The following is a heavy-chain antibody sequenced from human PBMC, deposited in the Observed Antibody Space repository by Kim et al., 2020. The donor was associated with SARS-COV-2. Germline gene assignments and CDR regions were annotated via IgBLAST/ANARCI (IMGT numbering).Heavy chain of an antibody. CDR2: IYYNGRT. CDR1: GGSVSSSTYY. Sequence: SETLSLTCTVSGGSVSSSTYYWSWIRQPPGEGLEWIGNIYYNGRTNYNPSLKSRVTIFVDMSKNLFSLKLSSVTAADTAVYYCARVDDYGDYGGSFDHWGRGTLVTVSS. D-gene: IGHD4-17*01. J-gene: IGHJ2*01. V-gene: IGHV4-61*01. CDR3: ARVDDYGDYGGSFDH.